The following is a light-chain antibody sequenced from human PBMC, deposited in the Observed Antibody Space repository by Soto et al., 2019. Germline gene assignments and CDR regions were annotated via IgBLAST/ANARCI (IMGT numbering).Light chain of an antibody. J-gene: IGKJ5*01. V-gene: IGKV2-30*01. CDR1: QSLLYSDGNTY. CDR2: KTS. Sequence: VRTQSPLSMPVTVGQPASISCRSSQSLLYSDGNTYLTWFQQRPGQSPRRXXYKTSDRDSGVPDRFSGSGSGTDCTLKISRVEAEDGAVYYCMQGTHWPLTFGQGTRLEIK. CDR3: MQGTHWPLT.